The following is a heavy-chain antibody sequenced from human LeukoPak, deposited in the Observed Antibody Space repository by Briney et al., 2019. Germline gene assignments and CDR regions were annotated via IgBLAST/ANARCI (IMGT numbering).Heavy chain of an antibody. CDR3: ASPWGYGSGI. D-gene: IGHD3-10*01. V-gene: IGHV4-34*01. Sequence: TSETLSLTCAVYGGSFSGYYWSWIRQPPGKGLEWIGEINHSGSTNYNPSLKSRVTISVDTSKKQFSLKLSSVTAADTAMYYCASPWGYGSGIWGQGTLVTVSS. J-gene: IGHJ4*02. CDR2: INHSGST. CDR1: GGSFSGYY.